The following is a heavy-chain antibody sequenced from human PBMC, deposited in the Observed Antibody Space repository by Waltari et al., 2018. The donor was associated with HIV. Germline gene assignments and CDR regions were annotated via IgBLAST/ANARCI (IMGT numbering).Heavy chain of an antibody. V-gene: IGHV4-39*07. D-gene: IGHD6-19*01. CDR2: IFYSGNT. Sequence: QLQVQESGQGLVKPSETLSLPCTLSGGPISSRDYYWCCIRQPPGKGLEWIGIIFYSGNTYSNPSLKSRVTISVDTSKSQFSLNLSSVTAADTAVYYCARQWLALYFDYWGQGTLVTVSS. CDR3: ARQWLALYFDY. CDR1: GGPISSRDYY. J-gene: IGHJ4*02.